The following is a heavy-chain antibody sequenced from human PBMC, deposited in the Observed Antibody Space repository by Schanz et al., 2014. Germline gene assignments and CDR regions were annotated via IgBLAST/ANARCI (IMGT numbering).Heavy chain of an antibody. CDR3: ARVELSVYYYAMDV. J-gene: IGHJ6*02. D-gene: IGHD2-15*01. CDR2: ISPSSSYI. Sequence: EVQLVEPGGGLVRPGDSLRLSCAASGFTFSSYNINWVRQAPGKGLEYISSISPSSSYIYYADSVKGRFTISRDNAKNSLYLQMNSLRAEDAAVYYCARVELSVYYYAMDVWGQGTTVTVSS. V-gene: IGHV3-21*02. CDR1: GFTFSSYN.